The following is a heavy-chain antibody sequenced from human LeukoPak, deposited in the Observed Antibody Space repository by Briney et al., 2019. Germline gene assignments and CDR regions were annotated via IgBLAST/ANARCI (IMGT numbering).Heavy chain of an antibody. CDR3: ARGGVRTAASSLGY. V-gene: IGHV1-2*02. CDR2: INPDSGGT. CDR1: GYTFTGYQ. D-gene: IGHD6-13*01. J-gene: IGHJ4*01. Sequence: ASVKVSCKATGYTFTGYQIHWVRQAPGEGLEWMGWINPDSGGTRYAQKFQGRVTMTRDTSTTTAYMELTSLRSDDTAVYYCARGGVRTAASSLGYWGQGTLVTVSS.